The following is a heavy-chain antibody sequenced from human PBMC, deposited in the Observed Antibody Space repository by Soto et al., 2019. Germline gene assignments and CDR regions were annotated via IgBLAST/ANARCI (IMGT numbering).Heavy chain of an antibody. D-gene: IGHD2-15*01. J-gene: IGHJ6*02. Sequence: EVQLLESGGGLVQPGGSLRLSCAASGFTFSSYAMSWVRQAPGKGLEWVSAISGSGGSTYYADSVKGRFTISRDNSKNTLYLQMNSLRAEDTAVYYCAKAGGGCSGGSCKVVRYVGHYYYGMDVWGQGTTVTVSS. CDR2: ISGSGGST. CDR1: GFTFSSYA. V-gene: IGHV3-23*01. CDR3: AKAGGGCSGGSCKVVRYVGHYYYGMDV.